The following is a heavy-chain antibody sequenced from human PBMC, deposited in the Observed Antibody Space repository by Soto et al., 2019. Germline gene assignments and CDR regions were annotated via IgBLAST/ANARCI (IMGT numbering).Heavy chain of an antibody. D-gene: IGHD3-3*01. CDR3: SRDGDYYGLDV. V-gene: IGHV3-49*04. CDR1: VFTSGDYG. Sequence: PRGALLLSCSFSVFTSGDYGLTWVRQAPGKGLEWVGFTTSPAYGGTTEYAASVKGRFIISRDDSKSVAYLQMNSLQTEDTAIYYCSRDGDYYGLDVWGRGTPVTVSS. J-gene: IGHJ6*01. CDR2: TTSPAYGGTT.